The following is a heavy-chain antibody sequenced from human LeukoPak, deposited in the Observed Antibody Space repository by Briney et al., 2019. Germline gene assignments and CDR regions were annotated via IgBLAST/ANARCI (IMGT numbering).Heavy chain of an antibody. D-gene: IGHD2-2*01. CDR3: AKGGVPKGYCSSTSCYFEDWFNP. J-gene: IGHJ5*02. V-gene: IGHV3-23*01. CDR2: ISGSGGST. CDR1: GFTFSSYA. Sequence: GGSLRLSCAASGFTFSSYAMSWVRQAPGKGLEWVSAISGSGGSTYYADSVKGRFTISRDNSKNTLYLQINSLRAEDTAVYYCAKGGVPKGYCSSTSCYFEDWFNPWGQGTLVTVSS.